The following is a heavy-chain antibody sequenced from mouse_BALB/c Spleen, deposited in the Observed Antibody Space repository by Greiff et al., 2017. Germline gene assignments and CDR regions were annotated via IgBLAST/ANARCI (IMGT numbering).Heavy chain of an antibody. V-gene: IGHV2-9*02. CDR1: GFSLTSYG. CDR3: ARDRGTRFAY. CDR2: IWAGGST. D-gene: IGHD3-3*01. J-gene: IGHJ3*01. Sequence: VQLKESGPGLVAPSQSLSITCTVSGFSLTSYGVHWVRQPPGKGLEWLGVIWAGGSTNYNSALMSRLSISKDNSKSQVFLKRNSLQTDDTAMYYCARDRGTRFAYWVQGTLVTVSA.